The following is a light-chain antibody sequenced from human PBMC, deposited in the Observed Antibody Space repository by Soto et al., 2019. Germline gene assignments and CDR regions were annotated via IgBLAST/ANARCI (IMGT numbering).Light chain of an antibody. V-gene: IGKV3-15*01. CDR3: QQYDEWPLS. CDR2: DAF. J-gene: IGKJ4*01. Sequence: EKVMTQSPATLSVSPGERATLSCRASQTVKTRLAWYQQKPGQAPRLLIYDAFTRATGIPARFSGSASGTGFALTIGCLQSEDFAVYYCQQYDEWPLSVGGGTKVEIK. CDR1: QTVKTR.